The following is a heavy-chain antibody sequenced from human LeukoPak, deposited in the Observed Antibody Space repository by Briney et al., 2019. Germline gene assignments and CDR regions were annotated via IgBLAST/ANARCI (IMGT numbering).Heavy chain of an antibody. CDR2: IYYSGDT. D-gene: IGHD1-26*01. CDR1: GDSISSYY. CDR3: ARDRVGATAFDY. V-gene: IGHV4-59*12. J-gene: IGHJ4*02. Sequence: SETLSLTCTVSGDSISSYYWSWIRQPPGKGLEWIAYIYYSGDTNYNPSLKSRVTISVDASKNQFSLKLNSVTAADTAVYYCARDRVGATAFDYWGQGTLVTVSS.